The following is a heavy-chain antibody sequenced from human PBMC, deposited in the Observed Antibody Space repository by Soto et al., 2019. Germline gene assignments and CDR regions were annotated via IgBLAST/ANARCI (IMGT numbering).Heavy chain of an antibody. CDR2: IIPILGIA. CDR3: ARSDYGGNLYFDY. D-gene: IGHD4-17*01. V-gene: IGHV1-69*02. J-gene: IGHJ4*02. Sequence: SVKVSCKASGGPFSSYTISWVRQAPGQGLEWMGRIIPILGIANYAQKFQGRVTITADKSTSTAYMELSSLRSEDTAVYYCARSDYGGNLYFDYWGQGTLVTVSS. CDR1: GGPFSSYT.